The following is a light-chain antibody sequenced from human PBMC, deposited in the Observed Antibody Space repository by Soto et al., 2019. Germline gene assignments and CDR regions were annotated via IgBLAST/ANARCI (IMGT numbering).Light chain of an antibody. V-gene: IGLV1-51*01. Sequence: QSVLTQPPSVSAAPGQNVTISCSGSNSNIGHNYVSWYQKVPGTAPTLFIYDNIKRPSGIPARFSGSRSGTSATLAITGLRTADEADYYCAAWDNSLSAGVFGGGTKLTVL. CDR2: DNI. J-gene: IGLJ3*02. CDR3: AAWDNSLSAGV. CDR1: NSNIGHNY.